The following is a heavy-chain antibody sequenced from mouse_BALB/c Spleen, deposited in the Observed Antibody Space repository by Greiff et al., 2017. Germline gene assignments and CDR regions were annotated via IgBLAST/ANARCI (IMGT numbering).Heavy chain of an antibody. Sequence: VKLMESGPGLVAPSQSLSITCTVSGFSLSSYSVHWVRQPPGKGLEWLGMIWGGGSSDYNSAIKSRLSTSKDNSKSQVFLKMNSLQTDDTAMYYCARKGGYGNCPLAYWGQGTLVTVSA. V-gene: IGHV2-6-4*01. CDR3: ARKGGYGNCPLAY. D-gene: IGHD2-1*01. CDR1: GFSLSSYS. CDR2: IWGGGSS. J-gene: IGHJ3*01.